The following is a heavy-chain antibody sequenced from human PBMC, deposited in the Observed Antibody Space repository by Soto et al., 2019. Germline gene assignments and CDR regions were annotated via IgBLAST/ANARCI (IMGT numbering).Heavy chain of an antibody. CDR3: AKDQVVVPAATTYFDY. J-gene: IGHJ4*02. V-gene: IGHV3-23*01. CDR1: GFTFSSYA. D-gene: IGHD2-2*01. Sequence: GGSLRLSCAASGFTFSSYAMIWVRQAPGKGLEWVSAISGSGGSTYYADSVKGRFTISRDNSKNTLYLQMKSLRAEDTAVYYCAKDQVVVPAATTYFDYWGQGTLVTVSS. CDR2: ISGSGGST.